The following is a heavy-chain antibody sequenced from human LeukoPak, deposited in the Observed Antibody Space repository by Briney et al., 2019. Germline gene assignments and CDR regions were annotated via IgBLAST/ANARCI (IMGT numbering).Heavy chain of an antibody. CDR1: GFTFSTYA. CDR2: ISGSGDST. J-gene: IGHJ4*02. Sequence: GGSLRLSCAASGFTFSTYAVNWVRQAPGKGLEWVSTISGSGDSTYYADSVKGRFTISRDNSKDTLYLQMSSVRAEDTAVYYCAKDLGYWGQGTLVTVSS. CDR3: AKDLGY. V-gene: IGHV3-23*01.